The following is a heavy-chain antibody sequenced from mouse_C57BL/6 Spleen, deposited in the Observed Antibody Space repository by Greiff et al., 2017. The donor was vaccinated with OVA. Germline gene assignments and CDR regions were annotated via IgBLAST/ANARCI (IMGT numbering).Heavy chain of an antibody. CDR3: ACGGLRREGFAY. J-gene: IGHJ3*01. D-gene: IGHD2-4*01. CDR2: IYPGDGDT. Sequence: QVQLQQSGPELVKPGASVKISCKASGYAFSSSWMNWVKQRPGKGLEWIGRIYPGDGDTNYNGKFKGKATLTADKSSSTAYMQLSSLTSEDSAVYVCACGGLRREGFAYWGQGTLVTVSA. CDR1: GYAFSSSW. V-gene: IGHV1-82*01.